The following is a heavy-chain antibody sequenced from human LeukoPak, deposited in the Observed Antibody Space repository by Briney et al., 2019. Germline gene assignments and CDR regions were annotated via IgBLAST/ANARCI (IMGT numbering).Heavy chain of an antibody. Sequence: TSETLSLTCTVSGGSISSSSYYWGWIRQPPGKGLEWIGSIYYSGSTYYSPSLKSRFTISVDTSKNQFSLKLSSVTAADTAVYFYARRGFATFDYWGQGTLVTVSS. V-gene: IGHV4-39*01. D-gene: IGHD1-26*01. CDR1: GGSISSSSYY. J-gene: IGHJ4*02. CDR3: ARRGFATFDY. CDR2: IYYSGST.